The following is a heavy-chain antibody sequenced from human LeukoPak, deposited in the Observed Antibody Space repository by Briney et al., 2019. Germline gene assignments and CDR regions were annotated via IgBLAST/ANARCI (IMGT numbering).Heavy chain of an antibody. Sequence: GGSLRLSCAASGFTFRSYSMNWVRQAPGKGLEWVSSISSSSSYIYYADSVKGRFTISRDNAKNSLYLQMNSLRAEDTAVYYCARDARGGWSGFDAFDIWGQGTMVTVSS. J-gene: IGHJ3*02. V-gene: IGHV3-21*01. CDR1: GFTFRSYS. D-gene: IGHD3-16*01. CDR3: ARDARGGWSGFDAFDI. CDR2: ISSSSSYI.